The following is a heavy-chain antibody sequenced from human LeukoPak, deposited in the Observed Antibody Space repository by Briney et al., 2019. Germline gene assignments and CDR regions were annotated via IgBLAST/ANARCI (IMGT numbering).Heavy chain of an antibody. CDR3: ARAGRGGLISY. CDR2: IYYSGST. V-gene: IGHV4-30-4*08. D-gene: IGHD2-8*01. CDR1: GGSISSGGYY. Sequence: PSQTLSLTCTVSGGSISSGGYYWSWIRQHPGKGLEWIGYIYYSGSTYYNPSLKSRVTISVDTSKNQFSLNLSSVTVTDTAVYYCARAGRGGLISYWGQGTLVTVSS. J-gene: IGHJ4*02.